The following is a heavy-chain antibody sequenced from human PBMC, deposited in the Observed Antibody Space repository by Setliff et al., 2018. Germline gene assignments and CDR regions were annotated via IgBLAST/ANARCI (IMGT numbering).Heavy chain of an antibody. J-gene: IGHJ4*02. CDR3: ARDVGYTYGLGF. Sequence: GGSLRLSCAASGFAFSTYAVSWVRQAPGKGLEWVSIFYDSRGDTYYADSVKGRFIVSRDNSKSTLYLQMNSLKTEDTAVYYCARDVGYTYGLGFWGQGTLVTVSS. V-gene: IGHV3-23*01. CDR1: GFAFSTYA. D-gene: IGHD5-18*01. CDR2: FYDSRGDT.